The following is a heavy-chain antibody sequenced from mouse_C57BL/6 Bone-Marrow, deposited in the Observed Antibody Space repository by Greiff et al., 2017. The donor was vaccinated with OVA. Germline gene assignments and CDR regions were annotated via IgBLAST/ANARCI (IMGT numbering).Heavy chain of an antibody. Sequence: EVQRVESGAGLVKPGGSLKLSCAASGFTFSSYAMSWVRQTPEKRLEWVAYISSGGDYIYYADTVKGRFTISRDNARNTLYLQMSSLKSEDTAMYYCTREDYGKDYWGQGTTLTVSS. J-gene: IGHJ2*01. V-gene: IGHV5-9-1*02. CDR3: TREDYGKDY. CDR1: GFTFSSYA. D-gene: IGHD1-1*01. CDR2: ISSGGDYI.